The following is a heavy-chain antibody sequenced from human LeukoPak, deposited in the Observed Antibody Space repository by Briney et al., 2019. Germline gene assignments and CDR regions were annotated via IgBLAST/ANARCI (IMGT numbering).Heavy chain of an antibody. Sequence: GGSLRLSCAGSGFTFNNAWMSWVRQAPGKGLEWVAVISYDGSNKYHADSVKGRFTISRDNSKNTLYLQMNSLRAEDTAVYYCAKDKYYYGSGSFYNGMDVWGQGTTVTVSS. D-gene: IGHD3-10*01. CDR2: ISYDGSNK. CDR1: GFTFNNAW. CDR3: AKDKYYYGSGSFYNGMDV. V-gene: IGHV3-30*18. J-gene: IGHJ6*02.